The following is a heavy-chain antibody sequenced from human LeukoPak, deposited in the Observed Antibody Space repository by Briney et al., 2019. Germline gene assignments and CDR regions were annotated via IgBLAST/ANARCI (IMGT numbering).Heavy chain of an antibody. CDR3: AKSTAEYQRLDNWFDP. D-gene: IGHD2-2*01. CDR1: GFTFSSYA. V-gene: IGHV3-23*01. Sequence: GGSLRLSCAASGFTFSSYAMSWVRQAPGKGLEWVSAISGSGGSTYYADSVKGRFTSSRDNSKNPLYLQMNSLRAEDTAVYYCAKSTAEYQRLDNWFDPWGQGTLVTVSS. CDR2: ISGSGGST. J-gene: IGHJ5*02.